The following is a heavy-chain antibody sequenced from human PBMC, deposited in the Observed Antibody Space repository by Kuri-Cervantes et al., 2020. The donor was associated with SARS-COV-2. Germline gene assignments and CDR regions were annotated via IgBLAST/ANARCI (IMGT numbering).Heavy chain of an antibody. Sequence: SVKVSCKASGVSFDYRFLHWVRQAPGQALEWMGWITPFNGNTNYAQRFQDRVTITRDRSMSTAYMELSSLRFEDTAMYYCARSGPGATSREDGAFDIWGQGTMVTVSS. CDR1: GVSFDYRF. CDR3: ARSGPGATSREDGAFDI. V-gene: IGHV1-45*02. CDR2: ITPFNGNT. D-gene: IGHD5-24*01. J-gene: IGHJ3*02.